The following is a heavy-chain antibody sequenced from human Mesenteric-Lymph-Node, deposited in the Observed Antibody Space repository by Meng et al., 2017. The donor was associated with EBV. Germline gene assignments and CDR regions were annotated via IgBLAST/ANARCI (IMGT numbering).Heavy chain of an antibody. Sequence: RVQSGAEVKKPVASGKVSCKAFGYTFASYGISWVRQAPGQGLEWMGWISVFNGDTNYAQNFQGRLTLTTDTSTATAYMELRSLRSDDTAVYYCVRSRRLFDWLPVQPSWGQGTLVTVSS. CDR1: GYTFASYG. V-gene: IGHV1-18*01. D-gene: IGHD3-9*01. CDR3: VRSRRLFDWLPVQPS. J-gene: IGHJ5*02. CDR2: ISVFNGDT.